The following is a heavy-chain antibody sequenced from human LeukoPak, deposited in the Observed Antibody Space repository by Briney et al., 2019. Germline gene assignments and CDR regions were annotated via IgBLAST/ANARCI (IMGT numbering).Heavy chain of an antibody. Sequence: ASVKVSCKASGYIFIGYYVHWVRQAPGQGLEWMGWINPNSGGTNYAQKFQGRVTMTRDMSISTAYMELSRLRSDDTAVYYCASVGYCSSTSCSPYNWFDPWGQGTLVSVSS. V-gene: IGHV1-2*02. CDR3: ASVGYCSSTSCSPYNWFDP. J-gene: IGHJ5*02. D-gene: IGHD2-2*03. CDR2: INPNSGGT. CDR1: GYIFIGYY.